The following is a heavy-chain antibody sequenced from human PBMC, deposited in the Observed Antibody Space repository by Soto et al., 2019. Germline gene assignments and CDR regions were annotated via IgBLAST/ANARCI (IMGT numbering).Heavy chain of an antibody. V-gene: IGHV4-39*01. D-gene: IGHD3-22*01. J-gene: IGHJ4*02. CDR3: ARQKRYYYDSSGYPDY. CDR1: GGSTSNSTYY. CDR2: VYYTGST. Sequence: SETLSLTCSVSGGSTSNSTYYWGWIRQPPGKGLEWTASVYYTGSTFYNPSLKSRVTISVDTSKNQFSLRLSSVTAADTAVYYCARQKRYYYDSSGYPDYWGQGSLVTVSS.